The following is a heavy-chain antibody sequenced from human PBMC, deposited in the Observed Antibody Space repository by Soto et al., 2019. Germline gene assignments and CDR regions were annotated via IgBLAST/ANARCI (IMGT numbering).Heavy chain of an antibody. CDR2: IIPLYGTT. J-gene: IGHJ5*02. V-gene: IGHV1-69*01. CDR1: EGTRSSFG. D-gene: IGHD3-16*01. Sequence: VQMAQSGAEVKKPGSSVKVSCTAAEGTRSSFGISWVRQVPGQGLEWMGSIIPLYGTTNYAQRFRDRVAFIADDSTNMIYMELMSLRSDDTAIYYCARDIPTYYDSSYDWSDPWGQGVLVTVSS. CDR3: ARDIPTYYDSSYDWSDP.